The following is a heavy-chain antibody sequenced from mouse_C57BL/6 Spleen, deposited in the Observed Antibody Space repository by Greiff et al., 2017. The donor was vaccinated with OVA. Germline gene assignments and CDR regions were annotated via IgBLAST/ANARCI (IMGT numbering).Heavy chain of an antibody. CDR3: ARWGLLGAMDY. J-gene: IGHJ4*01. CDR2: IYPGDGAT. Sequence: VQLQESGPELVKPGASVTISCKASGYAFSSSWMNWVKQRPGKGLEWIGRIYPGDGATNYNGKFKGKATLTANKSSSTAYMKLSSLTSEDSAVYFCARWGLLGAMDYWGQGTSVTVSS. CDR1: GYAFSSSW. D-gene: IGHD3-1*01. V-gene: IGHV1-82*01.